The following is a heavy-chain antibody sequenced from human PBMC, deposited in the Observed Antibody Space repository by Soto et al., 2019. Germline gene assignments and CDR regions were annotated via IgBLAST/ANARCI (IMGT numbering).Heavy chain of an antibody. CDR2: ISGSGGST. D-gene: IGHD2-2*01. CDR3: AKGLRRCTSASCHASDYYYMDV. J-gene: IGHJ6*03. Sequence: VGSLRLSCAVSGFPFSSYTMSWVRQAPGKGLEWVSAISGSGGSTYYADSVKGRFTISRDNSKNTLYLQMNSLRAEDTAVYYCAKGLRRCTSASCHASDYYYMDVWGKGTTVTVSS. CDR1: GFPFSSYT. V-gene: IGHV3-23*01.